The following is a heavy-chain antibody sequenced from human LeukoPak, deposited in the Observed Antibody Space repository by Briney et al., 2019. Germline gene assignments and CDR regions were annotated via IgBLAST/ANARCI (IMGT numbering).Heavy chain of an antibody. CDR2: IYTSGNT. CDR3: ARGREWLWCGGDCYPFDY. J-gene: IGHJ4*02. Sequence: PSETLSLTCTVSGGSISSYYWSWIRQPAGKGLEWIGRIYTSGNTYYNPSLKSRVTISVDTSKNQFSLKLSSVTAADTAVYYCARGREWLWCGGDCYPFDYWGQGTLVTVSS. V-gene: IGHV4-4*07. CDR1: GGSISSYY. D-gene: IGHD2-21*02.